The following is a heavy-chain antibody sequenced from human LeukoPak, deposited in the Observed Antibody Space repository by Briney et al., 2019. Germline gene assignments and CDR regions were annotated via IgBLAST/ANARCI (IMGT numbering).Heavy chain of an antibody. V-gene: IGHV1-18*01. Sequence: ASVKVSGKASGYTFTSYGISWVRQAPGQGLEWMGWISAYNGNTNYAQKLQGRVTMTTDTSTSTAYMELRSLRSDDTAVYYCARDQAMIVVAAVDYWGQGTLVTVSS. CDR2: ISAYNGNT. CDR3: ARDQAMIVVAAVDY. D-gene: IGHD3-22*01. CDR1: GYTFTSYG. J-gene: IGHJ4*02.